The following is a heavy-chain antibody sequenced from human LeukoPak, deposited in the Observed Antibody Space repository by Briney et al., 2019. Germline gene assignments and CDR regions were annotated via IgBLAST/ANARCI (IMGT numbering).Heavy chain of an antibody. CDR1: GVSISSSNSY. V-gene: IGHV4-39*01. J-gene: IGHJ3*02. CDR3: ARVPQRRSHAFDI. Sequence: PSETLSLTCTVSGVSISSSNSYWGWIRQPPGKGLEWIGSIYYSGNTYYNASLKSQVSISIDTSKNQFSLRLTSVTAADTAVYYCARVPQRRSHAFDIWGQGTMVTVSS. CDR2: IYYSGNT.